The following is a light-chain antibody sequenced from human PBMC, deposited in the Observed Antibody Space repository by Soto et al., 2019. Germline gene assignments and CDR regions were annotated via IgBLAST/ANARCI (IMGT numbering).Light chain of an antibody. CDR1: STDVGANNY. V-gene: IGLV2-14*03. CDR2: DVT. Sequence: QSALTQPASVSGSPGQSITISCTGTSTDVGANNYVSWYQQHPGRAPKVMIYDVTNRPSGVSNRFSGSKSGNTASLTISGLQAEDEADYYCYPHVDGTTGVFGGGTKVTVL. CDR3: YPHVDGTTGV. J-gene: IGLJ2*01.